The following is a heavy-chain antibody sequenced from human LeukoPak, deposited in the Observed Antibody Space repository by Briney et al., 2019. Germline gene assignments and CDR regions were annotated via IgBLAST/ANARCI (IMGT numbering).Heavy chain of an antibody. V-gene: IGHV1-18*01. J-gene: IGHJ2*01. D-gene: IGHD6-13*01. CDR2: ISAYNGNT. CDR1: GYTFTSYG. CDR3: ARGEGYSSSWPLNWCFDL. Sequence: ASVKVSCKASGYTFTSYGISWVRQAPGQGLEWMGWISAYNGNTNYAQKLQGRVTMTTDTSTSTAYMELRSLRSDDTAVYYCARGEGYSSSWPLNWCFDLWGRGTLVTVSS.